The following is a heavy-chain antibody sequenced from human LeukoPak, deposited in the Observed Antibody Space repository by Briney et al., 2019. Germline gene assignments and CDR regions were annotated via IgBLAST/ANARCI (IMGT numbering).Heavy chain of an antibody. Sequence: ASVTVSCKASGYTFTSYYIHWVRQAPGKGLEWMGIINPSGGSTNYAHKFKGRVTITRDTSTNTVYMELNSLRSEDTAVYYCARDKSEDEYSSSWYALWYYYGMDVWGQGTTVTVSS. CDR1: GYTFTSYY. CDR2: INPSGGST. D-gene: IGHD6-13*01. CDR3: ARDKSEDEYSSSWYALWYYYGMDV. J-gene: IGHJ6*02. V-gene: IGHV1-46*01.